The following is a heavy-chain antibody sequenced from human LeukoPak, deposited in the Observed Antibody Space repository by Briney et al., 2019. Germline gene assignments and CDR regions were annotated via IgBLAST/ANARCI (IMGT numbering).Heavy chain of an antibody. CDR3: ATSRTFDY. D-gene: IGHD1-7*01. J-gene: IGHJ4*02. Sequence: GGSLRLSCAASGFTFNSYWMNWVRQAPGKGLEWVANIKQDGSEKYYVDSVKGRFTISRDNAEDSLYLQMNSLRAEDTAVYYCATSRTFDYWGQGTLVTVSS. V-gene: IGHV3-7*01. CDR1: GFTFNSYW. CDR2: IKQDGSEK.